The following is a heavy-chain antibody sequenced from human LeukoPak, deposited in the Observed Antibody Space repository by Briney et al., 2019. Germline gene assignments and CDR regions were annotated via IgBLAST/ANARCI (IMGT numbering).Heavy chain of an antibody. CDR2: ISGSGGST. Sequence: GGSLRLSCAASGFTFSNAWMSWVRQAPGKGLEWVSAISGSGGSTYYADSVKGRFTISRDNSKNTLYLQMNSLRAEDTAVYYCAKDFPSWYYDFWSGYYLDPWGQGTLVTVSS. CDR3: AKDFPSWYYDFWSGYYLDP. CDR1: GFTFSNAW. D-gene: IGHD3-3*01. J-gene: IGHJ5*02. V-gene: IGHV3-23*01.